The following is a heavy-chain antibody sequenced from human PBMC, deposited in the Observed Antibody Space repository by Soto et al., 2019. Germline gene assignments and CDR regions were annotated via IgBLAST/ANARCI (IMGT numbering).Heavy chain of an antibody. Sequence: PSETLPLTGAVYGWSFSGYYWSWXRQPPGKGLEWIGEINHSGSTNYNPSLKSRVTISVDTSKNQFSLKPSSVTAADTAVYSCERQQRGYRSSSGNYYYLDVWGKGTTVTVSS. J-gene: IGHJ6*03. CDR3: ERQQRGYRSSSGNYYYLDV. CDR2: INHSGST. CDR1: GWSFSGYY. D-gene: IGHD6-6*01. V-gene: IGHV4-34*01.